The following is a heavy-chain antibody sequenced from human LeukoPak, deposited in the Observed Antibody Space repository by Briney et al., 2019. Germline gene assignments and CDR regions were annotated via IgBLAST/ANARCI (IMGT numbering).Heavy chain of an antibody. CDR1: GGSISSSSYY. J-gene: IGHJ5*02. CDR2: IYYSGST. V-gene: IGHV4-39*07. D-gene: IGHD6-6*01. Sequence: PSETLSLTCTVSGGSISSSSYYWGWIRQPTGKGLEWIGSIYYSGSTYYNPSLKSRVTISVDTSKNQFSLKLSSVTAADTAVYYCACRIAARPGVRNWFDPWGQGTLVTVSS. CDR3: ACRIAARPGVRNWFDP.